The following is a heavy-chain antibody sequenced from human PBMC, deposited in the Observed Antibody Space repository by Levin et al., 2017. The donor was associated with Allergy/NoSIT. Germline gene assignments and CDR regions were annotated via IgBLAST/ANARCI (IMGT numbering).Heavy chain of an antibody. J-gene: IGHJ4*02. CDR2: ISSSSSYI. D-gene: IGHD6-19*01. CDR3: ARIEEAVAIGGLDY. CDR1: GFTFSSYS. Sequence: GGSLRLSCAASGFTFSSYSMNWVRQAPGKGLEWVSSISSSSSYIYYADSVKGRFTISRDNAKNSLYLQMNSLRAEDTAVYYCARIEEAVAIGGLDYWGQGTLVTVSS. V-gene: IGHV3-21*01.